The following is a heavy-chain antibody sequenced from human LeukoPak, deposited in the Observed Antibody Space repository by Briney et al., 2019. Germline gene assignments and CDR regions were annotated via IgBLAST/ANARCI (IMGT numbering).Heavy chain of an antibody. J-gene: IGHJ4*02. CDR3: ARSGGLQKFDY. Sequence: GKSLRLSCAASGFTFNNYGMHWVRQAPGKGLQWVAVISYDGNTIHYADSVKGRFIISRDTSKNTLYLQMNSLRAEDTAVYYCARSGGLQKFDYWGQGTLVTVSS. CDR1: GFTFNNYG. D-gene: IGHD4-11*01. V-gene: IGHV3-30*03. CDR2: ISYDGNTI.